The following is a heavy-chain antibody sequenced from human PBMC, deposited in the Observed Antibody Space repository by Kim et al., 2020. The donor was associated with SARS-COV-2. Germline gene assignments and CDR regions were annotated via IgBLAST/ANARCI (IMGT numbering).Heavy chain of an antibody. CDR1: GFTFSNYG. J-gene: IGHJ1*01. D-gene: IGHD2-15*01. CDR3: ASPLCCIGGSCYS. V-gene: IGHV3-33*01. Sequence: GGSLRLSCVASGFTFSNYGMHWVRQAPGKGLEWVAVIWYDGNKKYYTDSVKGRFTISRDNSKNTLYLQMNSLRVEDTAVYYCASPLCCIGGSCYSWGQGT. CDR2: IWYDGNKK.